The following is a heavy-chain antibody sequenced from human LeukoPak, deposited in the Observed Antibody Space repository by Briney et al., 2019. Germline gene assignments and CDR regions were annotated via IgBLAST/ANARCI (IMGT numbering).Heavy chain of an antibody. D-gene: IGHD3-9*01. CDR2: IGGSGGST. CDR3: ANLGSYDIFTGDY. Sequence: GGSLRHSCAASGFTFSSDAMSWVRDAPGEGLEWGSAIGGSGGSTYYADSVKGRFTISRDNSKNTLYLQMNSLRAEDTAVYYCANLGSYDIFTGDYWGQGTLVTVSS. CDR1: GFTFSSDA. V-gene: IGHV3-23*01. J-gene: IGHJ4*02.